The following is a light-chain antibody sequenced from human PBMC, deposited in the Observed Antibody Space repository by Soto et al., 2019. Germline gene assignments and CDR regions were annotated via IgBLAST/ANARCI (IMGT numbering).Light chain of an antibody. J-gene: IGLJ1*01. CDR3: CSSTGITTLV. CDR1: ISDIGTYNY. CDR2: EVS. V-gene: IGLV2-14*01. Sequence: QSVLTQPASVSGSPGQSITISCSGTISDIGTYNYVSWYQQHAGKAPKLIIYEVSHRPSGVSTRFSGSKSGRTASLTISGLQAEDEAHYYCCSSTGITTLVFATGTRSPS.